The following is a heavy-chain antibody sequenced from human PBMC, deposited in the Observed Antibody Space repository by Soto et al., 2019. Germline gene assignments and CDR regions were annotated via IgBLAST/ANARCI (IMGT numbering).Heavy chain of an antibody. J-gene: IGHJ4*02. Sequence: SETLSLTCAVYGGSFSGYCWSWIRQPPGMGLEWIGEIGPGGSTIFNPSLEGRVTISEDSPNNQFSLKLNSVTAADTAVYYCARRYAPRYSSGYNHFDLWGQGILVNVST. D-gene: IGHD3-22*01. CDR1: GGSFSGYC. V-gene: IGHV4-34*01. CDR3: ARRYAPRYSSGYNHFDL. CDR2: IGPGGST.